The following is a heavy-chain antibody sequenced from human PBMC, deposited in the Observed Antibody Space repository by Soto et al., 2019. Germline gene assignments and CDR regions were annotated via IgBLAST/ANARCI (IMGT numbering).Heavy chain of an antibody. D-gene: IGHD6-13*01. Sequence: SETLSLTCAVSGGSISSSNWWSWVRQPPGTGLEWIGEIYHSGSTNYNPSLKSRVTISVDKSKNQFSLKLSSVTAADTAVYYCARAQQLEIGFDYWGQGTLVTVSS. V-gene: IGHV4-4*02. CDR1: GGSISSSNW. CDR3: ARAQQLEIGFDY. CDR2: IYHSGST. J-gene: IGHJ4*02.